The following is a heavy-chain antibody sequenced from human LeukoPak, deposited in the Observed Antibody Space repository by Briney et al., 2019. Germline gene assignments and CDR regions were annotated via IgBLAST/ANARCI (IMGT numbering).Heavy chain of an antibody. D-gene: IGHD3-10*01. V-gene: IGHV3-48*01. CDR1: GFTFSSYS. Sequence: PGGSLRLSCAASGFTFSSYSMNWVRQAPGKGLEWASYISSSSSTIYYADYVKGRFTISRDNAKNSLYLQMNSLRAEDTAVYYCARDRITMVRTDVWGKGTTVTVSS. J-gene: IGHJ6*04. CDR3: ARDRITMVRTDV. CDR2: ISSSSSTI.